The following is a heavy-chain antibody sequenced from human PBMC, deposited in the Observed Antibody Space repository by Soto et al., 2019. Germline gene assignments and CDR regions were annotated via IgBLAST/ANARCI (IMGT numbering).Heavy chain of an antibody. Sequence: GESLKISCKASGYTFTNYWIGWVRQMPGKGLEWMGIIYPRDSEARYSLSFEGQVAISADKSITTAYLHWGSLKASDSGIYYCARVYSGTSYLLDSWGQGTLVTVSS. CDR1: GYTFTNYW. V-gene: IGHV5-51*01. CDR3: ARVYSGTSYLLDS. CDR2: IYPRDSEA. D-gene: IGHD1-26*01. J-gene: IGHJ4*02.